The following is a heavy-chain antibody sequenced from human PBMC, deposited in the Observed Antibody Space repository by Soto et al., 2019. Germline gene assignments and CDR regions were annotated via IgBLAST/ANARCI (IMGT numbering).Heavy chain of an antibody. D-gene: IGHD6-13*01. J-gene: IGHJ6*03. CDR2: IYWDDDK. V-gene: IGHV2-5*02. Sequence: QITLKESGPTLVKPTQTLTLTCTFSGFSLSTSGVGVGWIRQPPGKALEWLALIYWDDDKRYSPSLKSRLTITKDTSKNQVVLTMTNMDPVDTATYYCARTAAGLYYYYYYYMDVWGKGTTVTVSS. CDR3: ARTAAGLYYYYYYYMDV. CDR1: GFSLSTSGVG.